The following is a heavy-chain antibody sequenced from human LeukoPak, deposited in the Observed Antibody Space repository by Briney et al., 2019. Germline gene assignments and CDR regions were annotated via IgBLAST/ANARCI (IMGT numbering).Heavy chain of an antibody. J-gene: IGHJ4*02. V-gene: IGHV3-48*04. CDR2: ISSSSSTI. CDR3: AKSDVEAAASSAYFDF. CDR1: GFTFSSYS. Sequence: PGGSLRLSCAASGFTFSSYSMNWVRQAPGKGLEWVSYISSSSSTIYYADSVKGRFTISRDNAKNSLYLQMNSPTVEDTAVYFCAKSDVEAAASSAYFDFWGQGSLVTVSS. D-gene: IGHD6-13*01.